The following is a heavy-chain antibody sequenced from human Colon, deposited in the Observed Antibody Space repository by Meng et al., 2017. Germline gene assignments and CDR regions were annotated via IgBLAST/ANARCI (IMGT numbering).Heavy chain of an antibody. D-gene: IGHD3/OR15-3a*01. CDR3: ARDARGLDYSRTGYQSDY. CDR2: INSASVYI. J-gene: IGHJ4*02. Sequence: GESLKISCAGSGFTFSSYSMSWVRQAPGKGLEWVSSINSASVYIYYADSVKGRFTISRDNAKNSLYLQMNSLRAEDTAVYYCARDARGLDYSRTGYQSDYWGQGTVVTVSA. CDR1: GFTFSSYS. V-gene: IGHV3-21*01.